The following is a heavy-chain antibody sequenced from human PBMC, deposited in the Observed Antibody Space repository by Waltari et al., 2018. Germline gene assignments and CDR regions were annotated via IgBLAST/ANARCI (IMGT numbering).Heavy chain of an antibody. CDR1: GYTFTGHY. CDR3: ATSSSWTTLVY. V-gene: IGHV1-2*06. J-gene: IGHJ4*02. Sequence: QVKLVQSGAEVKKPGASVKVSCKGSGYTFTGHYKHWVRQAPGQGLEWMGRINPNSGGTNYAQKFQGRVTMTRDTSISTAYMELSRLRSDDTAVYYCATSSSWTTLVYWGQGTLVTVSS. CDR2: INPNSGGT. D-gene: IGHD6-13*01.